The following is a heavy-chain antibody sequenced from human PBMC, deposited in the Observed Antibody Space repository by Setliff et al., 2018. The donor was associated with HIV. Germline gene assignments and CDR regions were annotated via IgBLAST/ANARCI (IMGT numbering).Heavy chain of an antibody. V-gene: IGHV1-2*02. Sequence: SVKVSCKASGYTFTGYFIHWVRQAPGQGFEWMGWMNPNTGNTHYAPKFQGRVTMTRDTSITTAYMEMTKLTSDDTAVYYCARAVSASWSWGGYDPMTYYFDYWGQGTLVTVSS. CDR1: GYTFTGYF. J-gene: IGHJ4*02. CDR2: MNPNTGNT. CDR3: ARAVSASWSWGGYDPMTYYFDY. D-gene: IGHD5-12*01.